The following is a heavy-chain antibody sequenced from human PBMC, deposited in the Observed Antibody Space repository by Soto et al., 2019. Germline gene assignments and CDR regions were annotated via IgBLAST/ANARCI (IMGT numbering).Heavy chain of an antibody. D-gene: IGHD3-16*01. Sequence: QVQLVQSGAEVKKPGSSVKVSCKASGGTFSSYTISWVRQAPGQGLEWMGRINPILGIANYAQKFQGRVTITADKSTSTAYMELSSLRSEDTAVYYCARGMITFGGVISRYFDYWGQGTLVTVSS. J-gene: IGHJ4*02. CDR1: GGTFSSYT. CDR2: INPILGIA. V-gene: IGHV1-69*02. CDR3: ARGMITFGGVISRYFDY.